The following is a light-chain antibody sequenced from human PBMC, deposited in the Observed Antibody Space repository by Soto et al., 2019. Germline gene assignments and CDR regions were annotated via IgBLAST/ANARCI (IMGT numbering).Light chain of an antibody. CDR1: QSDRDSH. Sequence: EIVLTQSPGTRSLSPGERATLSCRASQSDRDSHLAWYQQKPGQAPSLLIYETSSRATGIPDRFRGSGSGTEFALTITRVEPEDVAMYFCQQYGSSPGTFGQGTKVEI. J-gene: IGKJ1*01. CDR3: QQYGSSPGT. V-gene: IGKV3-20*01. CDR2: ETS.